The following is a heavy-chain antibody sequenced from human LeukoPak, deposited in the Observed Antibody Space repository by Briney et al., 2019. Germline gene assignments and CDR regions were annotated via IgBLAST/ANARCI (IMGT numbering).Heavy chain of an antibody. V-gene: IGHV4-61*02. CDR1: GDSISSGDYY. Sequence: SETLSLTCTVSGDSISSGDYYWSWIRQPAGKGLEWIVRISSSGSTNYNPSLKSRVTISVDTSKNQFSLKLSSVTAADTAVYFCARVAAAGNYYFDYWGQGTLVTVSS. D-gene: IGHD6-13*01. J-gene: IGHJ4*02. CDR2: ISSSGST. CDR3: ARVAAAGNYYFDY.